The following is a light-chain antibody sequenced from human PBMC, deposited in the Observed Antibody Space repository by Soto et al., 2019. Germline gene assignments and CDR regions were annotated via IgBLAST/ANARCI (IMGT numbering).Light chain of an antibody. V-gene: IGKV1-9*01. Sequence: NQLTQSPSSLSASVGDRVTITCRASQGISSYLAWYQQQPGKAPKLRIYAASTLQSGVPSRFSGSESGTDFTLSISSLQPEDFATYYCQQLNSYLITFGQGTRLEIK. CDR2: AAS. CDR1: QGISSY. J-gene: IGKJ5*01. CDR3: QQLNSYLIT.